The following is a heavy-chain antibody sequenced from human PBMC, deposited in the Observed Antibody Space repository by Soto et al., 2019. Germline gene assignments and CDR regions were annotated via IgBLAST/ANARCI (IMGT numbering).Heavy chain of an antibody. J-gene: IGHJ4*02. V-gene: IGHV3-53*01. CDR1: GFTVSSNY. D-gene: IGHD6-19*01. CDR2: IYSGGST. Sequence: GGSLRLSCAASGFTVSSNYMSWVRQAPGKGLEWVSVIYSGGSTYYADSVKGRFTISRDNSKNTLYLQMNSLRAEDTAVYYCAREDVAGKIDYWGQGTLVTVSS. CDR3: AREDVAGKIDY.